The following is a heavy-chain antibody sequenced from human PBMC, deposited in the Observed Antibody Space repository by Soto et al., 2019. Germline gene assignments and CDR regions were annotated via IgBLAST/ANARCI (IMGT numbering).Heavy chain of an antibody. Sequence: GGSLRLSCAASGFTFSSYAMSWVRQAPGKGLEWVSGISGSGGGTYYADSAKGRFTISRDKSKNTVYLQMNGLRAEDTALYHCVKDRGWDSSSLTTPLGIHDCWGQGAQVTVSS. CDR3: VKDRGWDSSSLTTPLGIHDC. D-gene: IGHD6-13*01. J-gene: IGHJ4*02. V-gene: IGHV3-23*01. CDR1: GFTFSSYA. CDR2: ISGSGGGT.